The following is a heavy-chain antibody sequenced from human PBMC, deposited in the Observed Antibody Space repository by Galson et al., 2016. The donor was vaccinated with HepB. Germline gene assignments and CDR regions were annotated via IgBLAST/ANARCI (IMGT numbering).Heavy chain of an antibody. J-gene: IGHJ6*02. V-gene: IGHV3-23*01. CDR2: ISGSGGST. D-gene: IGHD3-3*01. Sequence: SLRLSCAASGFTFSSYAMSWVRQAPGKGLEWVSAISGSGGSTYYADSVNGRFTISRDNSKNTLYLQMNSLRAEDTAVYYCAKDLGFLEWLFFDSYYYYGMDVWGQGTTVTVSS. CDR3: AKDLGFLEWLFFDSYYYYGMDV. CDR1: GFTFSSYA.